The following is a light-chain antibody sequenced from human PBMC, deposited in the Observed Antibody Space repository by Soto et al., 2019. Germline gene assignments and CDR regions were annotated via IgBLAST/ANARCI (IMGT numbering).Light chain of an antibody. CDR2: GAS. J-gene: IGKJ5*01. CDR3: HQYNNWPLT. Sequence: EVLMTQSPATLSVSPGERATLSCRASQSVSGNLAWYQQKPGQAPMLLIYGASTRATGIPDRISGSGSGTEFSLTINSLQSEDFAVYFCHQYNNWPLTFGQGTRLEIK. CDR1: QSVSGN. V-gene: IGKV3D-15*01.